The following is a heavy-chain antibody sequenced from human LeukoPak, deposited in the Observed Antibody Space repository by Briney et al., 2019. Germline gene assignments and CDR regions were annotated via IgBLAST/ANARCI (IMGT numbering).Heavy chain of an antibody. CDR3: ARQSHSITDY. Sequence: GESLKISCKGSGYNFTNYWIGWERQMSREGLEWMGIMYPGDSDTRYSPSFQGQVTISADRSISTAYLQWSSLKASDTAMYYCARQSHSITDYWGQGTLVAVSS. CDR2: MYPGDSDT. CDR1: GYNFTNYW. D-gene: IGHD1-14*01. V-gene: IGHV5-51*01. J-gene: IGHJ4*02.